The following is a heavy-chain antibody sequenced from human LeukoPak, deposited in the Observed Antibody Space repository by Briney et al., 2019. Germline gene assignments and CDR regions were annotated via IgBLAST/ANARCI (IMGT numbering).Heavy chain of an antibody. Sequence: ASVKVSCKASGYTLTSYYMHWVRQAPGQGLEWMGIINPSGGSTSYAQKFQGRVTMTRDTSTSTVYMELSSLRSEDTAVYYCARDRGYSYVHDAFDIWGQGTMVTVSS. J-gene: IGHJ3*02. CDR2: INPSGGST. D-gene: IGHD5-18*01. CDR1: GYTLTSYY. V-gene: IGHV1-46*01. CDR3: ARDRGYSYVHDAFDI.